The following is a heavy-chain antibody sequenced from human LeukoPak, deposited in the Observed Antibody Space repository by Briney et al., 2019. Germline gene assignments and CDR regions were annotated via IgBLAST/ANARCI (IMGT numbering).Heavy chain of an antibody. CDR1: GYTFTSYG. D-gene: IGHD3-22*01. V-gene: IGHV1-18*01. CDR2: ISAYNGIT. CDR3: ARVTYDSSGYYPDAFDI. Sequence: GASVKVSFKASGYTFTSYGINWVRQAPGQGLEWMGWISAYNGITNYAQKLQGRVTMTTDTSTSTAYMELRSLRSDDTAVYYCARVTYDSSGYYPDAFDIWGQGTMVTVSS. J-gene: IGHJ3*02.